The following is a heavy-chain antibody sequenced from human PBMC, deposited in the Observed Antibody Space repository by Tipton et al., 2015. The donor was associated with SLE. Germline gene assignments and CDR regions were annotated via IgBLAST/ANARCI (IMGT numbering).Heavy chain of an antibody. V-gene: IGHV3-21*01. CDR3: ARGSPEQWLDNSYYYMDV. J-gene: IGHJ6*03. CDR1: GFTFSSYS. CDR2: ISSSSSYI. Sequence: SLRLSCAASGFTFSSYSMNWVRQAPGKGLEWVSSISSSSSYIYYADSVKGRFTISRDNAKNSLYLQMNSLRAEDTAVYYCARGSPEQWLDNSYYYMDVWGKGTTVTVSS. D-gene: IGHD6-19*01.